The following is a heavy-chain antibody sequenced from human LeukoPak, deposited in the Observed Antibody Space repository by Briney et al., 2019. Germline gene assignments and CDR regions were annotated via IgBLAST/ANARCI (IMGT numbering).Heavy chain of an antibody. D-gene: IGHD3-10*01. CDR3: TTGGLWYSGRVF. CDR2: IKTKTDGGTT. V-gene: IGHV3-15*01. J-gene: IGHJ4*02. CDR1: GFTFSDHY. Sequence: GGSLRLSCAASGFTFSDHYMDWVRQAPGKGLEWVGRIKTKTDGGTTAFAAPVKGRFTMSRDDSKNTLYLQMNSLKTEDTAMYYCTTGGLWYSGRVFWGQGTLVTVS.